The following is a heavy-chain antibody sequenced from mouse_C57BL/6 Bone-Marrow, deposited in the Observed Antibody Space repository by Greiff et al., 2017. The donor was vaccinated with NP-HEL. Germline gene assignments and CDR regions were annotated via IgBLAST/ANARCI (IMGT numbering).Heavy chain of an antibody. CDR3: ARGGNGYDGDY. CDR1: GYSITSGYY. Sequence: VQLQPSGPGLVKPSQSLSLTCSVTGYSITSGYYWNWIRQFPGNKLEWMGYISYDGSNNYNPSLKNRISITRDTSKNQFFLKLNSVTTEDTATYYCARGGNGYDGDYWGQGTTLTVSS. D-gene: IGHD2-2*01. J-gene: IGHJ2*01. V-gene: IGHV3-6*01. CDR2: ISYDGSN.